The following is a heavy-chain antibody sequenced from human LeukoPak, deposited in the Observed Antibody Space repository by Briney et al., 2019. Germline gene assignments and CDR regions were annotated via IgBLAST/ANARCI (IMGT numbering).Heavy chain of an antibody. CDR1: GYSISSGYY. CDR2: IYHSGST. V-gene: IGHV4-38-2*01. D-gene: IGHD2-8*02. J-gene: IGHJ4*02. Sequence: SETLSLTCAVSGYSISSGYYWGWIRQPPGKGLEWIGSIYHSGSTYYNPSLKSRVTISVDTSKNQFSLKLSSVTAADTAVYYCARLLVGGWVDHWGQGTLVTVSS. CDR3: ARLLVGGWVDH.